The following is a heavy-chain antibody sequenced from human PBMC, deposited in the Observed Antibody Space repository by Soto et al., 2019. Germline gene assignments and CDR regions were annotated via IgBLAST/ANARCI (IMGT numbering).Heavy chain of an antibody. CDR1: GGSVNSDSYY. J-gene: IGHJ4*02. Sequence: PSETLSLTCIVSGGSVNSDSYYCGWIRQPPGKGLEWIGRIYYSGSTYYNPSLKSRVTISVDTSKNQFSLKLSSVTAADTAVYNCARYGAVAGSYYFDYGGQETLVTVSS. D-gene: IGHD6-19*01. CDR2: IYYSGST. CDR3: ARYGAVAGSYYFDY. V-gene: IGHV4-39*01.